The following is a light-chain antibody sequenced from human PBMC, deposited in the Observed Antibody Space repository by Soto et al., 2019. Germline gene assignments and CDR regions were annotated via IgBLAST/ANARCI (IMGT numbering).Light chain of an antibody. CDR2: ASV. CDR1: QSVSSSY. CDR3: QQYNNWWT. J-gene: IGKJ1*01. V-gene: IGKV3-20*01. Sequence: EIVLTQSPGTLSLSPGERATLSCRASQSVSSSYLAWYQQKPGQAPRLLIYASVQRATGIPARFIGNGSGTEFTLTISSLQSEDFAVYYCQQYNNWWTFGQGTKVDIK.